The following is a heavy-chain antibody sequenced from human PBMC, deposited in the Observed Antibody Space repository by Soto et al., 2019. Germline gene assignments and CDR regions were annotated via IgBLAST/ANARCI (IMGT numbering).Heavy chain of an antibody. Sequence: GGSLRLSCAASGFAFDTYGMHWVRQTPGKGLEWVAVLGFDGGGRYYADSVKGRFTISRDNSKKMLYLQMNSLRAEDTAVYYCARLPGAFYYDNSDYDFHDYWGQGTMVTVSS. V-gene: IGHV3-33*01. CDR3: ARLPGAFYYDNSDYDFHDY. CDR2: LGFDGGGR. CDR1: GFAFDTYG. D-gene: IGHD3-22*01. J-gene: IGHJ4*02.